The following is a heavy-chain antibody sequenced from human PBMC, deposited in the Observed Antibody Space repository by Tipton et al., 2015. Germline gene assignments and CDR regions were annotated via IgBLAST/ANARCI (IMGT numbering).Heavy chain of an antibody. CDR1: GDSINRYY. CDR3: TTTQGY. V-gene: IGHV4-59*12. D-gene: IGHD2-15*01. CDR2: IYYTGST. J-gene: IGHJ4*02. Sequence: TLSLTCAVSGDSINRYYWSWIRQPPGKGLECIGYIYYTGSTHYNPSLKSRVTISVDTSKSQFFLKLSSVTAADTAVYYCTTTQGYWGQGTLVPVSS.